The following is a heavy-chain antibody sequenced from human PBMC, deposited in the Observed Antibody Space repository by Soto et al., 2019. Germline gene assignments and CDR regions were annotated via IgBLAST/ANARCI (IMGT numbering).Heavy chain of an antibody. V-gene: IGHV2-5*01. CDR1: GFLLNTGGVG. Sequence: QITLKESGPTLVKPTQTLTLTCTFSGFLLNTGGVGVGWIRQPPGKALEWLALIYWNEDKRYSPSLKSRLTITKDTSKNQVVLTMTNMDPVDTATYYCAHRGYGDYPRDNWFDPWGQGTLVTVSS. CDR2: IYWNEDK. D-gene: IGHD4-17*01. J-gene: IGHJ5*02. CDR3: AHRGYGDYPRDNWFDP.